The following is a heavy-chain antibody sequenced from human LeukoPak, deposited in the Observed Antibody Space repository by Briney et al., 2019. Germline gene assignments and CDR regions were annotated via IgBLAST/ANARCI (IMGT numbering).Heavy chain of an antibody. Sequence: GGSLRLSCAASGLSFSDYSMTWIRQAPGKGPEWVSRITATGNIGYSADSVKGRFIISRDNAKNTLYLEMNSLRVEDTAVYYCAKLSPYYHMDVWGQGTTVIVSS. D-gene: IGHD1-1*01. V-gene: IGHV3-11*04. CDR3: AKLSPYYHMDV. CDR2: ITATGNIG. CDR1: GLSFSDYS. J-gene: IGHJ6*03.